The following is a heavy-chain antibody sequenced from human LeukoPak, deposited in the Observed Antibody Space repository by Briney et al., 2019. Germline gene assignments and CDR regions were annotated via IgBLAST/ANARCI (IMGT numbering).Heavy chain of an antibody. CDR3: AKTGSGYYYFDY. CDR2: ISGSGGST. Sequence: QPGGSLRLSCAASGFTFSSYAMSWVRQAPGKGLEWVSTISGSGGSTYYADSVKGRFTISRDNSKNTLYLQMNSLRAEDTAVYYCAKTGSGYYYFDYWGQGTLVTVSS. D-gene: IGHD5-12*01. CDR1: GFTFSSYA. J-gene: IGHJ4*02. V-gene: IGHV3-23*01.